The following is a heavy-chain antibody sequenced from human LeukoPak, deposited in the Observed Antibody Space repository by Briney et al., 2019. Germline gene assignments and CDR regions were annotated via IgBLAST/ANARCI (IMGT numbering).Heavy chain of an antibody. CDR2: ISWNSGSI. CDR1: GFTFDDYA. Sequence: GGSLRLSCAASGFTFDDYAMHWVRQAPGKGLEWVSGISWNSGSIGYADSVKGRFTISRDNAKNSLYLQMNSLRAEDTAVYYCASYYYGSGTSLGYWGQGTLVTVSS. D-gene: IGHD3-10*01. CDR3: ASYYYGSGTSLGY. V-gene: IGHV3-9*01. J-gene: IGHJ4*02.